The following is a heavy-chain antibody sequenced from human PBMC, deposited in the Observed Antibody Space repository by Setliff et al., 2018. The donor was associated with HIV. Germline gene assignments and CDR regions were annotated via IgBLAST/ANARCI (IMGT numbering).Heavy chain of an antibody. CDR1: GFTFSSYA. CDR3: ARGRGVFDL. CDR2: IKQDESEK. D-gene: IGHD2-8*01. J-gene: IGHJ2*01. Sequence: PGGSLRLSCAASGFTFSSYAMTWVRQAPGRGLEWVANIKQDESEKNYVDSVEGRFTISRDNAKYSLYLQMANLRVEDTAVYFCARGRGVFDLWGRGTLVTVSS. V-gene: IGHV3-7*01.